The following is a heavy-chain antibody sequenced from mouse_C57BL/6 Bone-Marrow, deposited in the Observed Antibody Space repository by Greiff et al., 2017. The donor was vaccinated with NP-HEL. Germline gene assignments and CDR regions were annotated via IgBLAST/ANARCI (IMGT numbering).Heavy chain of an antibody. D-gene: IGHD1-1*01. CDR1: GYTFTSYW. CDR2: IDPSDSYT. J-gene: IGHJ2*01. V-gene: IGHV1-69*01. CDR3: AIITTVVAPNY. Sequence: QVQLQQPGAELVMPGASVKLSCKASGYTFTSYWMHWVKQRPGQGLEWIGEIDPSDSYTNYNQKFKGKSTLTVDKSSSTAYMQLSSLTSEDSAVYYCAIITTVVAPNYWGRGTTLTVSS.